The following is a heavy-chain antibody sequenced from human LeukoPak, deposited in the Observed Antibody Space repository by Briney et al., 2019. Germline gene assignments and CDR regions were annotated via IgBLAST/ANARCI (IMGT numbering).Heavy chain of an antibody. J-gene: IGHJ4*02. CDR2: IYYSGST. V-gene: IGHV4-59*01. D-gene: IGHD6-13*01. CDR3: AREVIAAAGTFFDY. CDR1: GGSISSYY. Sequence: PSETLSLTCTVSGGSISSYYWSWIRQPPGKGLEWLGYIYYSGSTNYNPSLKSRVTISVDTSKNQFSLKLSSVTAADTAVYYCAREVIAAAGTFFDYWGQGTLVTVSS.